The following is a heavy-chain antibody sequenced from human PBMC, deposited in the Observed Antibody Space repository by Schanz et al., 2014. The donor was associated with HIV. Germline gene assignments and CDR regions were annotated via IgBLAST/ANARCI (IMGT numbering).Heavy chain of an antibody. CDR2: NTSTSSYI. CDR1: GFTFNKYS. J-gene: IGHJ4*02. V-gene: IGHV3-21*01. D-gene: IGHD6-13*01. CDR3: ARDSYSSWFFDS. Sequence: EVHLVESGGGLVKPGGSLRLSCTASGFTFNKYSMNWVRQAPGKGLEWVASNTSTSSYIYYGESMKGRFTISRDNTKNALYLQMNSLGVEDTAVYYCARDSYSSWFFDSWGQGTLVTVSS.